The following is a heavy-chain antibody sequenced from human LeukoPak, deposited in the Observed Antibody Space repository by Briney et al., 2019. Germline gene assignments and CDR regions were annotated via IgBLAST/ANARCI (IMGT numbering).Heavy chain of an antibody. CDR3: TTDHSVSYSSSSGY. CDR2: IKSKTDGGTT. J-gene: IGHJ4*02. Sequence: GGSLRLSCAASGFTFSNAWMSWVRQAPGKGLEWVGRIKSKTDGGTTDYAAPVKGRFTISRDDSKNTLYLQMNSLKTEDTAVYYCTTDHSVSYSSSSGYWGQGTLVTVSS. V-gene: IGHV3-15*01. D-gene: IGHD6-13*01. CDR1: GFTFSNAW.